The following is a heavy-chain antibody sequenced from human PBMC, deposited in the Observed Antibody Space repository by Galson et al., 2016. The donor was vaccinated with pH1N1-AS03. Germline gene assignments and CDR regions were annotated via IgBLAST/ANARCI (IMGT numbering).Heavy chain of an antibody. Sequence: SLRLSCAASGLTFSTAWMSWVRQAPGKGLEWVGRLKSKNDGGTADYAAPLKGRFTISRDDSKNTLYLQMDSLETEDTAVYYCTTDRNIFDPWGQGTLVTVSS. D-gene: IGHD4-11*01. CDR3: TTDRNIFDP. J-gene: IGHJ5*02. CDR1: GLTFSTAW. V-gene: IGHV3-15*01. CDR2: LKSKNDGGTA.